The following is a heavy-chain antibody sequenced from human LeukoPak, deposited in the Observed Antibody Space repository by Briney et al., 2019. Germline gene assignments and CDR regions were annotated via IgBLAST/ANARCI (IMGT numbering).Heavy chain of an antibody. J-gene: IGHJ6*02. CDR1: GYTFTGYY. CDR3: ARDGWFGESWYYYGMDV. D-gene: IGHD3-10*01. Sequence: ASVKVSCKASGYTFTGYYMHWVRQAPGQGLEWMGWINPNSGGTNYAQKFQGRVTMTRDTSISTAYMELSRLRSDDTAVYYCARDGWFGESWYYYGMDVWGQGTTVTVSS. CDR2: INPNSGGT. V-gene: IGHV1-2*02.